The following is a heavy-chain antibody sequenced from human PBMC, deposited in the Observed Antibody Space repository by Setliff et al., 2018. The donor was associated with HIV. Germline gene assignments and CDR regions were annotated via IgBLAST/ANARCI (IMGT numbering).Heavy chain of an antibody. Sequence: SETLSLTCTVSGGSITSGNYFWTWIRQPAGKGLEWIGHIYTDGSTNYNPSLRSLVTISVDSSKNQFSLKLSSVTAADTAVYYCARDARWLQFPYFDYWGQGTLVTVSS. V-gene: IGHV4-61*09. J-gene: IGHJ4*01. CDR2: IYTDGST. CDR3: ARDARWLQFPYFDY. CDR1: GGSITSGNYF. D-gene: IGHD5-12*01.